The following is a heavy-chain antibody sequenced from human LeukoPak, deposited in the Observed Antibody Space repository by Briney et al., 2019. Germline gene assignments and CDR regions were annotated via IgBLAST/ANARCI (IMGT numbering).Heavy chain of an antibody. V-gene: IGHV4-4*07. Sequence: PSETLSLTCTVSGGSISSYYWSWIRQPAVKGLEWIGRIYTSGSTDYNPSLKSRVTISVDKSKNQFSLKLTSVTAADTAVYYCARRDPNWYFDLWGRGTLVTVSS. CDR1: GGSISSYY. J-gene: IGHJ2*01. CDR2: IYTSGST. CDR3: ARRDPNWYFDL.